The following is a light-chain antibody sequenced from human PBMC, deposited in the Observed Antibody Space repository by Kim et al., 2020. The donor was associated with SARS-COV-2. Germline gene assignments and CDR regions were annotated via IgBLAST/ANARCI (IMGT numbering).Light chain of an antibody. J-gene: IGKJ4*01. CDR2: DAT. Sequence: GKRATLSCRAERSVSSYLTCYLQQPGHAPSLLVYDATNRATVLPARFSGSASGTDFALTISSLEPEDFAVYYCQRRTNWPLTFGGGTKVDIK. V-gene: IGKV3-11*01. CDR1: RSVSSY. CDR3: QRRTNWPLT.